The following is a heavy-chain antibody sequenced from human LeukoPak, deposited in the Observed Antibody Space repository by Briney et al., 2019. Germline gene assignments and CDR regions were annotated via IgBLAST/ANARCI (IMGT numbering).Heavy chain of an antibody. Sequence: SETLSLTCTVSGGSISSYYWSWIRQPPGKGLEWIGYIYYSGSTNYNPSLKSRVTISVDTSKNQFSLKLSSVTAADTAVYYCARDSDGFADYWGQGTLVTVSS. J-gene: IGHJ4*02. V-gene: IGHV4-59*01. CDR3: ARDSDGFADY. CDR1: GGSISSYY. CDR2: IYYSGST. D-gene: IGHD5-24*01.